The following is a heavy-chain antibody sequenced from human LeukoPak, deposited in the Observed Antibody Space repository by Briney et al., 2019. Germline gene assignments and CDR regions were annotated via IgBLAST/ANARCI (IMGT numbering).Heavy chain of an antibody. J-gene: IGHJ6*03. CDR2: INSDGSST. Sequence: GGSLRLSRAASGFTFSSYWMHWVRQAPGKGLVWVSRINSDGSSTSYADSVKGRFTISRDNSKNTLYLQMNSLRAEDTAVYYCAKDGIVATILNYMDVWGKGTTVTVSS. D-gene: IGHD5-12*01. V-gene: IGHV3-74*01. CDR3: AKDGIVATILNYMDV. CDR1: GFTFSSYW.